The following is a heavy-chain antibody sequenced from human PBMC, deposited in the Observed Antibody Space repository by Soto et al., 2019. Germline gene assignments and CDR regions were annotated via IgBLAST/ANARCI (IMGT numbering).Heavy chain of an antibody. V-gene: IGHV3-30-3*01. Sequence: GGSLRLSCAASGFTFSSYAMHWVRQAPGKGLGWVAVISYDGSNKYYADSVKGRFTIPGDNSKTTMYLQMNSLRAEDTAVYYCARDAYYSGSGRLIGYYGMDFWGQWPMVIV. CDR1: GFTFSSYA. CDR2: ISYDGSNK. J-gene: IGHJ6*02. CDR3: ARDAYYSGSGRLIGYYGMDF. D-gene: IGHD3-10*01.